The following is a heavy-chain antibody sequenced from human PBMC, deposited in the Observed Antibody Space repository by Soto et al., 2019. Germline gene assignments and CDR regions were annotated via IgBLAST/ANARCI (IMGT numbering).Heavy chain of an antibody. CDR3: ASDRQGVEWLLAYYYYCGMDV. J-gene: IGHJ6*02. V-gene: IGHV1-2*02. Sequence: QVQLVQSGAEVKKPGASVKVSCKASGYTFTGYYMHWVRQAPGQGLEWMGWINPNSGGTNYEQKFQGRVTMTRVTSTSTAYMELSRRRSDDTAVYYCASDRQGVEWLLAYYYYCGMDVWRQGTTVTVSS. D-gene: IGHD3-3*01. CDR2: INPNSGGT. CDR1: GYTFTGYY.